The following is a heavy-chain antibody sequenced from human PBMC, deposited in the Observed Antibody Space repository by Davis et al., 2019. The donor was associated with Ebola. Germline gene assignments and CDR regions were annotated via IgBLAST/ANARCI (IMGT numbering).Heavy chain of an antibody. V-gene: IGHV3-30*04. J-gene: IGHJ6*04. CDR1: GFTFSSYA. D-gene: IGHD4-17*01. CDR3: AKGVTIPDV. Sequence: GGSLRLSCAASGFTFSSYAMHWVRQAPGKGLEWVAIISYDGINKYYGDSVKGRFTISRDNSKNTLYLQMNSLRAEDTAVYYCAKGVTIPDVWGKGTTVTVSS. CDR2: ISYDGINK.